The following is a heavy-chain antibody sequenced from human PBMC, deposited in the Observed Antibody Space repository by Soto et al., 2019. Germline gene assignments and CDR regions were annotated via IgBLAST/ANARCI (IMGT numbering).Heavy chain of an antibody. V-gene: IGHV3-15*07. Sequence: EVQLVESGGGLVKPGGSLRLSCAASGFTFSNAWMNWVRQAPGKGLEWVGRIKSKTDGGTTDYAAPVKGRFTISRDDSKNTLYLQMNSLKTEDTAVYYCTTVNPNTALYYYYGMDVWGQGTTVTFSS. CDR1: GFTFSNAW. CDR3: TTVNPNTALYYYYGMDV. CDR2: IKSKTDGGTT. D-gene: IGHD5-18*01. J-gene: IGHJ6*02.